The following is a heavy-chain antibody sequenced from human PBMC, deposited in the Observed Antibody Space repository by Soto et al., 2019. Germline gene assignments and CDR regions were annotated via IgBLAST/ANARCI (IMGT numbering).Heavy chain of an antibody. CDR2: INAGNGNT. D-gene: IGHD6-19*01. CDR1: GDTFTSYA. CDR3: ASYSGQTRLFQH. Sequence: ASVKLSCKACGDTFTSYAMHCVRQAPEQRLEWMGWINAGNGNTKYSQKFQGRVTITRDTSASTAYMELSSLRSEDTAVYYCASYSGQTRLFQHWGQGTLVTVSS. J-gene: IGHJ1*01. V-gene: IGHV1-3*01.